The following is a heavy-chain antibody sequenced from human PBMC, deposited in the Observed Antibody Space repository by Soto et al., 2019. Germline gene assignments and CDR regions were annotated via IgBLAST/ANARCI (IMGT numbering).Heavy chain of an antibody. J-gene: IGHJ6*02. V-gene: IGHV6-1*01. CDR3: ARSEEDSDYQYYGMDV. D-gene: IGHD2-15*01. CDR2: TYYRSRWYS. CDR1: GDTVSSNSVA. Sequence: SQTLTLTCVCSGDTVSSNSVAWNWVRQSPSRGLEWLGRTYYRSRWYSDYAVSVRSRIDINADTSKNQVSLQLNSVTPEDTAVYYCARSEEDSDYQYYGMDVWGQGTTVPVYS.